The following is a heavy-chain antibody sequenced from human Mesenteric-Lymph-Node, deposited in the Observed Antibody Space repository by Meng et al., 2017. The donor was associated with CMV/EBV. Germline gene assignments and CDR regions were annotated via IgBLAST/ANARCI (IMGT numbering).Heavy chain of an antibody. CDR2: INHSGST. Sequence: YGGSCIGSSWSWIRQPPGKGLEWIGEINHSGSTNYNPSLKSRVTISVDTSKNQFSLKLSSVTAADTAVFYCARVGVPRSSFYFDYWGQGTLVTVSS. CDR1: GGSCIGSS. V-gene: IGHV4-34*01. CDR3: ARVGVPRSSFYFDY. D-gene: IGHD3-10*01. J-gene: IGHJ4*02.